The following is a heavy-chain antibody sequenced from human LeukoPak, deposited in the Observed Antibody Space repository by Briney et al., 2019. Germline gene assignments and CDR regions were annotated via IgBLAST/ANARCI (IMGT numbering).Heavy chain of an antibody. Sequence: GGSLRLSCAASGFTFDDYAMHWVRQAPGKGLEWVSYISSSGSTIYYADSVKGRFTISRDNAKNSLYLQMNSLRAEDTAVYYCARGSEQWLIRTYYYYGMDVWGQGTTVTVSS. D-gene: IGHD6-19*01. CDR3: ARGSEQWLIRTYYYYGMDV. CDR2: ISSSGSTI. CDR1: GFTFDDYA. J-gene: IGHJ6*02. V-gene: IGHV3-48*03.